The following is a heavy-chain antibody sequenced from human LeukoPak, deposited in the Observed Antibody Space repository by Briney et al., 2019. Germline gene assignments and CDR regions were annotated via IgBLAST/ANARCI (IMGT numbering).Heavy chain of an antibody. D-gene: IGHD3-22*01. CDR1: GGFISTYY. J-gene: IGHJ4*02. CDR2: IYYSGTT. CDR3: ARSFSPNYYDLLDY. Sequence: SETLSLTCTVSGGFISTYYWSWIRQPPGKGLEWIGYIYYSGTTNYNPSLKSRVTISLATSKNQFSLELNSVTAADTAVYYCARSFSPNYYDLLDYWGQGILVTVSS. V-gene: IGHV4-59*01.